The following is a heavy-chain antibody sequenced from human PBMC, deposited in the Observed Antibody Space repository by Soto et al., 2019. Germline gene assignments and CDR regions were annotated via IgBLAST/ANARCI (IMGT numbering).Heavy chain of an antibody. Sequence: QVQLQQWGAGLLKPSETLSLTCAVYGGSFSGYYWSWIRQPPGKGLEWIGEINHSGSTNYNPSLKSRVTISVDTSKYQFSLKLSSVTAADTAVYYCAYRANYYYGMDVWGQGTTVTVSS. D-gene: IGHD1-26*01. CDR3: AYRANYYYGMDV. CDR1: GGSFSGYY. J-gene: IGHJ6*02. CDR2: INHSGST. V-gene: IGHV4-34*01.